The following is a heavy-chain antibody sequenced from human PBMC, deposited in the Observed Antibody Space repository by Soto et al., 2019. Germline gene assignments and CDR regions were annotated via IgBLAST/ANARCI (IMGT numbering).Heavy chain of an antibody. J-gene: IGHJ3*02. CDR3: AMIHSGSYVFDI. CDR1: GFTFKNYD. Sequence: PGGSLRLSCTASGFTFKNYDMYWVRQAPGKGLGWVALISYDGSKKYYGDAVKGRFTISRDNSKDTLHLQMSSLKTEDTAVYYCAMIHSGSYVFDIWGQGTMVTVSS. V-gene: IGHV3-30*03. D-gene: IGHD1-26*01. CDR2: ISYDGSKK.